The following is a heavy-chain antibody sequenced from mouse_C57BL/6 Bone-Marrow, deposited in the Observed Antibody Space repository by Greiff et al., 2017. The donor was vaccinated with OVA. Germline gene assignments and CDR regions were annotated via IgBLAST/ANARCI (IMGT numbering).Heavy chain of an antibody. V-gene: IGHV1-4*01. D-gene: IGHD2-5*01. CDR3: ARSVPYSNHGNCDV. CDR2: INPSSGYT. J-gene: IGHJ1*03. CDR1: GYTFTSYT. Sequence: QVQLQQSGAELARPGASVKMSCKASGYTFTSYTMHWVKQRPGQGLEWIGYINPSSGYTKYNQKFKDKATLTADKSSSTAYMQLSSLTSEDSAVYYWARSVPYSNHGNCDVGGTGTRVTVSS.